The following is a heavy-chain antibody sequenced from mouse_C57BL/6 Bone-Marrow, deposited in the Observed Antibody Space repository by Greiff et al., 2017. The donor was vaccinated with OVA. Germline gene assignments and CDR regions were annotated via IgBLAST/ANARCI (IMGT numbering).Heavy chain of an antibody. CDR2: IRNKANGYTT. CDR3: ARDMPYYYGSSFDY. Sequence: EVMLVESGGGLVQPGGSLSLSCAASGFTFTDYYMSWVRQPPGKALEWLGFIRNKANGYTTEYSASVKGRFTISRDNSQSILYLQMNALRAEDSATDYCARDMPYYYGSSFDYWGQGTTLTVSS. V-gene: IGHV7-3*01. J-gene: IGHJ2*01. D-gene: IGHD1-1*01. CDR1: GFTFTDYY.